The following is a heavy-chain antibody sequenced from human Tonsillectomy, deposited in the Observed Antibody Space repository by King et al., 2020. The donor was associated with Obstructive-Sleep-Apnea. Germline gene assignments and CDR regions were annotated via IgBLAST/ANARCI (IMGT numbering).Heavy chain of an antibody. V-gene: IGHV3-23*04. D-gene: IGHD3-10*01. CDR3: AKDKWFGELLSNDAFDI. J-gene: IGHJ3*02. CDR1: GFTFSSYA. CDR2: ISGSGGST. Sequence: VQLVQSGGGLVQPGGSLRLSCAASGFTFSSYAMSWVRQAPGKGLEWVSVISGSGGSTYYADSVKGRFTISRDNSKSTLCLQMNSLRAEDTAVYYCAKDKWFGELLSNDAFDIWGQGTMVPVSS.